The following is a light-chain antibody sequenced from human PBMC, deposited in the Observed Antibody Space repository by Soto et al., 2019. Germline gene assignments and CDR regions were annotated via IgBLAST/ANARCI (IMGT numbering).Light chain of an antibody. V-gene: IGKV1-5*01. J-gene: IGKJ1*01. CDR2: DAS. CDR1: QSISSW. CDR3: QQYNSYWT. Sequence: DIQMTQSPSTLSACVGDRVTITCRASQSISSWLAWYQQKAGKAPKLLIYDASSLESGGPSRFSCSGSGTEFNLTISSLQSDDFATYYCQQYNSYWTFGQGTKVESK.